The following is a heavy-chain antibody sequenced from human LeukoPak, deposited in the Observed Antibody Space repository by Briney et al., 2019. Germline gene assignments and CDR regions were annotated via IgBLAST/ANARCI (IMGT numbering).Heavy chain of an antibody. CDR1: GGTFSSYA. D-gene: IGHD3-22*01. J-gene: IGHJ4*02. CDR3: AGDGYYYDRRFDY. Sequence: SVKVSCKASGGTFSSYAISWVRQAPGQGLEWMGGIIPIFGTANYAQKFQGRVTITADESTSTAYMELSSLRSEGTAVYYCAGDGYYYDRRFDYWGQGTLVTVSS. CDR2: IIPIFGTA. V-gene: IGHV1-69*13.